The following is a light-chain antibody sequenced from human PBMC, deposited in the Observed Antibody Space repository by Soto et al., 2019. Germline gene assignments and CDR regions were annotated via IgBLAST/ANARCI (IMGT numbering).Light chain of an antibody. CDR2: DAS. J-gene: IGKJ2*01. CDR1: QSVSRK. V-gene: IGKV3-15*01. Sequence: EIVMTQSPATLSVSPGERATLSCRASQSVSRKLAWYQQRPGQAPRLLVYDASTRATGIPGRFSGSGSGTDFTITISSRQSEDFAVYYCQEYKNWPPMYTFGQGTKLEIK. CDR3: QEYKNWPPMYT.